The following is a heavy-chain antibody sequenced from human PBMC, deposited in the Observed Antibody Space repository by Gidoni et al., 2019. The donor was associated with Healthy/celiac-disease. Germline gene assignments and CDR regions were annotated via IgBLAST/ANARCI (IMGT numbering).Heavy chain of an antibody. CDR1: GGSFSGYY. Sequence: QVQLQQWGPGLLKPSETLSLPCAVYGGSFSGYYWSWLRQPPGKGLEWIGEINHSGSTNDNPSLKSRVTISVDTSKNQFSLKLSSVTAADTAVYYCARGPNSSSWFSSFDYGMDVWGQGTTVTVSS. D-gene: IGHD6-13*01. J-gene: IGHJ6*02. CDR2: INHSGST. CDR3: ARGPNSSSWFSSFDYGMDV. V-gene: IGHV4-34*01.